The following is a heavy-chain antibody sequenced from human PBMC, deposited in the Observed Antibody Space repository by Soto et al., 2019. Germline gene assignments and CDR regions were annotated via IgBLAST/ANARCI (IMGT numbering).Heavy chain of an antibody. CDR2: ISYDGRNK. V-gene: IGHV3-30*03. CDR1: GLTFSSYG. J-gene: IGHJ4*02. Sequence: QVQLVESGGGVVQPGRSLRLSCAASGLTFSSYGMHWVRQAPGKGLEWVAVISYDGRNKYYADSVKGRFTISRDNYKNTLYLQMNRLRAEETAVYYCAGGVDYWGQGTLVTVSS. CDR3: AGGVDY.